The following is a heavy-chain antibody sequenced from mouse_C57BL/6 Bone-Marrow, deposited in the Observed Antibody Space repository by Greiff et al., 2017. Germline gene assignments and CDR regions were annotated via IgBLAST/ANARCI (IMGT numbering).Heavy chain of an antibody. Sequence: EVKVVESGGGLVKPGGSLKLSCAASGFTFSDYGMHWVRQAPEKGLEWVAYISSGSSTIYYADTVKGRFTISRDNAKNTLFLQMTSLRSEDTAMYYCARHYGSSYGYAMDYWGQGTSVTGSA. CDR1: GFTFSDYG. CDR3: ARHYGSSYGYAMDY. CDR2: ISSGSSTI. J-gene: IGHJ4*01. V-gene: IGHV5-17*01. D-gene: IGHD1-1*01.